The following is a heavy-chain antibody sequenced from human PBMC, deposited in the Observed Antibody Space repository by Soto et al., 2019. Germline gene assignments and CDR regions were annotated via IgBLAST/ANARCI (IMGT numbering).Heavy chain of an antibody. V-gene: IGHV3-7*01. J-gene: IGHJ4*02. D-gene: IGHD5-12*01. CDR3: ARVEDIVATTLYYFDY. CDR2: IKQDGSEK. CDR1: GFTFSSYW. Sequence: EVQLVESGGGLVQPGGSLRLSCAASGFTFSSYWMSWVRQAPGKGLEWVANIKQDGSEKYYVDSVKGRFTISRDNAKNSLYLQMNRLRAEDTAVYYCARVEDIVATTLYYFDYWGQGTLVTVSS.